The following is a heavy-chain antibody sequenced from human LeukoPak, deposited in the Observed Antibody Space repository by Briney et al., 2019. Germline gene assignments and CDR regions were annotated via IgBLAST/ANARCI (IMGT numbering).Heavy chain of an antibody. CDR3: ARRPGGYYYYYMDV. D-gene: IGHD3-10*01. CDR1: RYTPTGNY. J-gene: IGHJ6*03. CDR2: ISAYNGHT. Sequence: SVNVSRKLSRYTPTGNYMQRGTQAPRQRREFMGLISAYNGHTNYAQTVQGRVTMTTDTSTSTAYMELRSLTSDDTAVYYCARRPGGYYYYYMDVWGKGTTVTVSS. V-gene: IGHV1-18*04.